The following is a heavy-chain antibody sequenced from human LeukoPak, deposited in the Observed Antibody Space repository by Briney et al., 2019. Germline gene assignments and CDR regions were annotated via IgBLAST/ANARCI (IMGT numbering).Heavy chain of an antibody. Sequence: ASVKVSCKAPGYTFTSYYMHWVRQAPGQGLEWMGIINPSGGSTSYVQKFQGRVTMTRDTSTSTVYMELSSLRSEDTAVYYCAGGGPILTAAFDYWGQGTLVTVSS. D-gene: IGHD6-13*01. J-gene: IGHJ4*02. CDR1: GYTFTSYY. CDR3: AGGGPILTAAFDY. V-gene: IGHV1-46*01. CDR2: INPSGGST.